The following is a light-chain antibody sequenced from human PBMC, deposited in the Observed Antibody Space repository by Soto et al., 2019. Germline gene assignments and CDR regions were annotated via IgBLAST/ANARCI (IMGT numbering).Light chain of an antibody. CDR2: VDNRGSH. CDR3: QTWGTGSWV. CDR1: SDHSGYA. Sequence: QLVLTQSPPASASLGPSVKLTCTLSSDHSGYAIAWHQQQPEKAPRYLMKVDNRGSHTKGDGIPDRFSGSSSGAERYLTISSLQSEDDADYSSQTWGTGSWVFGGGTKLTVL. J-gene: IGLJ3*02. V-gene: IGLV4-69*01.